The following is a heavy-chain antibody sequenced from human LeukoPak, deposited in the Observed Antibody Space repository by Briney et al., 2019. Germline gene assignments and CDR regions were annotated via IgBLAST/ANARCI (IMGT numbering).Heavy chain of an antibody. V-gene: IGHV1-8*01. CDR1: GYTFTSYD. Sequence: GASVKVSCKASGYTFTSYDINWVRQATGPGLEWMGWMNPNSGNTGYAQQFQGRVTMTRNTSISTAYMELSSLRSVDTAVYYCARKYLYGSGKLHFEYWGEGTLVTVSS. CDR2: MNPNSGNT. D-gene: IGHD3-10*01. CDR3: ARKYLYGSGKLHFEY. J-gene: IGHJ4*02.